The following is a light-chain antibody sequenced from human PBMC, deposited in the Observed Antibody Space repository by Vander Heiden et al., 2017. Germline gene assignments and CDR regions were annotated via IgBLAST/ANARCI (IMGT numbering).Light chain of an antibody. CDR1: QSVGSK. CDR3: QQDTNWPLT. Sequence: DIVMTQSPATLSVPPGERATLSCRASQSVGSKLAWYQQRPGQAPRLLIYDAATRATGIPARFSGSESGTEFTLTISSLQSEDFAVYYCQQDTNWPLTFGGGTKVEIK. V-gene: IGKV3-15*01. CDR2: DAA. J-gene: IGKJ4*01.